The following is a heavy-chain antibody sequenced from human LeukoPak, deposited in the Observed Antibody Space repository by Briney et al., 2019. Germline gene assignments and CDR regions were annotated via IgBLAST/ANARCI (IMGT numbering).Heavy chain of an antibody. J-gene: IGHJ4*02. V-gene: IGHV4-4*07. CDR3: AREGGYSYGFDS. Sequence: SETLSLTCTVSGDSMGSFYWSWIRQSAGRGLEWIGHIYSSGTTKNNPSYKSRVTMSVDTSKNQFSLKLSSVTAADTAIHYCAREGGYSYGFDSWGQGTLVTVSS. CDR1: GDSMGSFY. CDR2: IYSSGTT. D-gene: IGHD5-18*01.